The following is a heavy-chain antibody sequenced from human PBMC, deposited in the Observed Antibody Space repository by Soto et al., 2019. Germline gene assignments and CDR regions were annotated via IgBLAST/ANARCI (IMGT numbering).Heavy chain of an antibody. J-gene: IGHJ4*02. CDR2: ISAYNGKT. CDR3: ARVLGQWLVSYYSDY. CDR1: GYTFTDCG. Sequence: ASVKVSCKASGYTFTDCGIIWVRQAPGQGLEWMGWISAYNGKTNYAQNLQGRVTMTTDTSTSTAYMELRSLRSDDTAVYYCARVLGQWLVSYYSDYWGQGTLVTVSS. V-gene: IGHV1-18*01. D-gene: IGHD6-19*01.